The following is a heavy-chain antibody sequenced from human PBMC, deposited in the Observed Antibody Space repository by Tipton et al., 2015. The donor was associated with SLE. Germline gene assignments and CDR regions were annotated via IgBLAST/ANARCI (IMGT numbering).Heavy chain of an antibody. CDR3: ARESPVFPSDY. V-gene: IGHV4-31*03. Sequence: TLSLTCTVSGGSISSGGYYWSWIRQHPGKGLEWIGYIYYSGSTHYNPSLKSRVTISVDTSKNQFSLKLSSVTAADTAVYYCARESPVFPSDYWGQGTLVTVSS. D-gene: IGHD3-10*01. CDR1: GGSISSGGYY. CDR2: IYYSGST. J-gene: IGHJ4*02.